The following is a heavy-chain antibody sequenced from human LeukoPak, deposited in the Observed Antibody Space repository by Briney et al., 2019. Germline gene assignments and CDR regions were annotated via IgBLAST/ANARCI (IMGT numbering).Heavy chain of an antibody. J-gene: IGHJ4*02. D-gene: IGHD6-19*01. CDR3: ASSHSSGWYYFDY. V-gene: IGHV3-30*09. CDR1: GFTFSTYA. Sequence: HGGSLKLSCAASGFTFSTYAMHWVRQAPGKGLEWVAVISYDGSNKYYADSVKGRFAISRDNSKNTLYLQMNSLRAEDTAVYYCASSHSSGWYYFDYWGQGTLVTVSS. CDR2: ISYDGSNK.